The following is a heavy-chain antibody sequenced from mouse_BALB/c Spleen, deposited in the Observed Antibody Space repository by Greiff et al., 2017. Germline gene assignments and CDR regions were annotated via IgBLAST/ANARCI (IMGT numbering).Heavy chain of an antibody. D-gene: IGHD1-1*01. CDR1: GFTFSSYT. Sequence: DVKLVESGGGLVQPGGSLKLSCAASGFTFSSYTMSWVRQTPEKRLEWVAYISNGGGSTYYPDTVKGRFTISRDNAKNTLYLQMSSLKSEDTAMYYCASPTAMDYWGQGTSVTVSS. V-gene: IGHV5-12-2*01. J-gene: IGHJ4*01. CDR3: ASPTAMDY. CDR2: ISNGGGST.